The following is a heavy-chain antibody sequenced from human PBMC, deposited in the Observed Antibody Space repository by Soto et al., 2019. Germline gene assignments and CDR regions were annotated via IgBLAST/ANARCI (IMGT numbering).Heavy chain of an antibody. CDR2: ISGSGGST. D-gene: IGHD3-22*01. CDR3: AKDHKTQPYYYDRSGPHAYFDY. V-gene: IGHV3-23*01. CDR1: GFTFSSYA. J-gene: IGHJ4*02. Sequence: GVSLRLSCAASGFTFSSYAMSWVRQAPGKGLEWVSAISGSGGSTYYADSVKGRFTISRDNSKNTLYLQMNSLRAEDTAVYYCAKDHKTQPYYYDRSGPHAYFDYWGQGTPVTVSS.